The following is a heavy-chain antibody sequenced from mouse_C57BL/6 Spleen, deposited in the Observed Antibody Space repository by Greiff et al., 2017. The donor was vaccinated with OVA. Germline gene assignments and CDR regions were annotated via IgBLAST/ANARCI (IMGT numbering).Heavy chain of an antibody. D-gene: IGHD2-4*01. V-gene: IGHV1-5*01. Sequence: VQLQQSGTVLARPGASVKMSCKTSGYTFTSYWMHWVKQRPGQGLEWIGAIYPGNSDTSYNQKFKGKAKLTAVTSASTAYMELSSLTNEDSAVYYCTREDYDEGAWFAYWGQGTLVTVSA. J-gene: IGHJ3*01. CDR3: TREDYDEGAWFAY. CDR1: GYTFTSYW. CDR2: IYPGNSDT.